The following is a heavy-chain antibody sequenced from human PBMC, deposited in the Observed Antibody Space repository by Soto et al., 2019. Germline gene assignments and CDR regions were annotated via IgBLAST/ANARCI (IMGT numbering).Heavy chain of an antibody. CDR1: GFTFSSYG. CDR3: AKDRGINMIVGVKDY. CDR2: ISYDGSNK. J-gene: IGHJ4*02. Sequence: QVQLVESGGGVVQPGRSLRLSCAASGFTFSSYGMHWVRQAPGKGLEWVAVISYDGSNKYYADSVKGRFTISRDNSKNTLYLQMNSLRAEDTAVYYCAKDRGINMIVGVKDYWGQGTLVTVSS. V-gene: IGHV3-30*18. D-gene: IGHD3-22*01.